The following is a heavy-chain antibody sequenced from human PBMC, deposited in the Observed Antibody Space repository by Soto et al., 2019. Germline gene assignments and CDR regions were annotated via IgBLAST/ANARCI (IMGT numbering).Heavy chain of an antibody. Sequence: GGSLRLSCAASGFTFSTYWMHWVRQDPGKGLVWVSHINNDGSSTSYADSVKGRFTISRDNAKNTLYLQMNSLRAEDTAVYYCERDQPRYAFDICGQGTMVTV. V-gene: IGHV3-74*01. CDR2: INNDGSST. CDR1: GFTFSTYW. J-gene: IGHJ3*02. CDR3: ERDQPRYAFDI.